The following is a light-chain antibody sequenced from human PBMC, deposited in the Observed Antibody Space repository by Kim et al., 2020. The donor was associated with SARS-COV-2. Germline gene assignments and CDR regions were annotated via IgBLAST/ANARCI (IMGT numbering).Light chain of an antibody. CDR2: RDT. J-gene: IGLJ2*01. V-gene: IGLV3-1*01. CDR1: RLADKY. Sequence: SYELTQPPSVSVSPGQTASITCSGDRLADKYIYWYQQKPGQSPVKVIYRDTKRPSGIPERFSGSNSGNTATLTISGTQAMDEADYYCQAWDYNTAVFGGG. CDR3: QAWDYNTAV.